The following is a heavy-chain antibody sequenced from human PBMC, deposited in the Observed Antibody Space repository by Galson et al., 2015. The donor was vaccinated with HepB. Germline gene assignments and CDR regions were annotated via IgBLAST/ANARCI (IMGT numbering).Heavy chain of an antibody. J-gene: IGHJ6*02. CDR2: IWYDGSNK. CDR3: AKDHPYDFWGGYSIYYYGMDV. CDR1: GFTFSSYG. Sequence: SLRLSCAASGFTFSSYGMHWVRQAPGKGLEWVAVIWYDGSNKYYADSVKGRFTISRDNSKNTLYLQMNSLRAEDTAVYYCAKDHPYDFWGGYSIYYYGMDVWGQGTTVTVSS. V-gene: IGHV3-33*06. D-gene: IGHD3-3*01.